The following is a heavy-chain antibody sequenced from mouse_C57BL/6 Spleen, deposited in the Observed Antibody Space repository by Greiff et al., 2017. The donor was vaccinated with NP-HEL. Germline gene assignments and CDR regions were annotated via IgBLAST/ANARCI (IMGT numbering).Heavy chain of an antibody. CDR3: AKEDGPTEGFAY. V-gene: IGHV1-64*01. Sequence: QVQLKQPGAELVKPGASVKLSCKASGYTFTSYWMHWVKQRPGQGLEWIGMIHPNSGSTNYNEKFKSKATLTVDKSSSTAYMQLSSLTSEDSAVYYCAKEDGPTEGFAYWGQGTLVTVSA. D-gene: IGHD1-1*01. CDR2: IHPNSGST. J-gene: IGHJ3*01. CDR1: GYTFTSYW.